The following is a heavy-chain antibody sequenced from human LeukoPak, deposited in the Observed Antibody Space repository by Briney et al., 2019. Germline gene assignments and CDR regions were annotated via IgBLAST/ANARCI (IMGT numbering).Heavy chain of an antibody. V-gene: IGHV4-30-4*08. D-gene: IGHD5-18*01. CDR2: IYYRGST. J-gene: IGHJ5*02. Sequence: PSETLSLTCTVSGGSISSGDYYWSWIRQPPGKGLEWIGYIYYRGSTYYNPSLKSRVTISVDTSKNQFSLKLSSVTAADTAVYYCARGYTAMVTNWFDPWGQGTLVTVSS. CDR1: GGSISSGDYY. CDR3: ARGYTAMVTNWFDP.